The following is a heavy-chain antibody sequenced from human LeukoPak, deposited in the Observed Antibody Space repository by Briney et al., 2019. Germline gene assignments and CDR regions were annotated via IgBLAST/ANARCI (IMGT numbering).Heavy chain of an antibody. D-gene: IGHD1-7*01. CDR1: GFTFSDYY. V-gene: IGHV3-11*01. CDR2: IISSGSTI. Sequence: GGSLRLSCAASGFTFSDYYMSWIRQAPGRGLEGVSYIISSGSTINYADSVKGRFTISRDNAKKSLYLQMNSLRAEDSAVYYCARDEASNWNYGYFQHWGQGTLVTVSA. CDR3: ARDEASNWNYGYFQH. J-gene: IGHJ1*01.